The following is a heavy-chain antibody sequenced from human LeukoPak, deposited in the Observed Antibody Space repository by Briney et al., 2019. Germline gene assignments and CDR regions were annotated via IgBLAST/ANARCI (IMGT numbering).Heavy chain of an antibody. CDR2: ISTNTTTI. V-gene: IGHV3-48*01. Sequence: GGSLRLSCAASGFTFSSYEMNWVRQAPGKGLEWVSYISTNTTTIYYADSVKGRFTISRDNAKNSLYLQMNSLRAEDTAVYYCAKGDSTGYYYHYGYYFDYWGQGTLVTVSS. D-gene: IGHD3-22*01. CDR1: GFTFSSYE. J-gene: IGHJ4*02. CDR3: AKGDSTGYYYHYGYYFDY.